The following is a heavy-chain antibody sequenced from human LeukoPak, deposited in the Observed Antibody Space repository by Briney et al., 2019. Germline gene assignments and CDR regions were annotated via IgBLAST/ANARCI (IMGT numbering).Heavy chain of an antibody. J-gene: IGHJ5*02. D-gene: IGHD5-18*01. CDR1: GGSIISSNW. CDR2: INHSGST. V-gene: IGHV4-4*02. Sequence: SGTLSLTCAVSGGSIISSNWWSWIRQPPGKGLEWIGEINHSGSTNYNPSLKSRVTISVDTSKNQFSLKLSSVTAADTAVYYCARGGDNYGIDPWGQGTLVTVSS. CDR3: ARGGDNYGIDP.